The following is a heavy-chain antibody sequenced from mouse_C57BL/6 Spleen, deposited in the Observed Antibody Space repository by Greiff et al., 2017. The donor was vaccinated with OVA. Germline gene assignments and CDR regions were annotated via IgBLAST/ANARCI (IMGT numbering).Heavy chain of an antibody. CDR3: ARNAGHNTVRSYYAMDY. J-gene: IGHJ4*01. V-gene: IGHV1-72*01. CDR2: IDPNSGGT. D-gene: IGHD1-1*01. Sequence: QVQLQQPGAELVKPGASVKLSCKASGYTFTSYWMHWVKQRPGRGLEWIGRIDPNSGGTKYNEKFKSKSTLTVDKPSSTAYMQLSSLTSEDSAVYYCARNAGHNTVRSYYAMDYWGQGTTVTVSS. CDR1: GYTFTSYW.